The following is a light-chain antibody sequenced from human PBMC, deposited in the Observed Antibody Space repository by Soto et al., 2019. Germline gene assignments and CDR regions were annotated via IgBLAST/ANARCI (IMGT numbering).Light chain of an antibody. Sequence: QSVLTQPPSVSATPGQKVTISCSGSSSNIGSNYVSWYQQLPGTAPKLLIYDNNKRPSGIPDRFSGSKSGTSATLGITGLQTGDEADYYCGTWDSSRSTNWVFGGGTKLTVL. CDR3: GTWDSSRSTNWV. CDR2: DNN. J-gene: IGLJ3*02. CDR1: SSNIGSNY. V-gene: IGLV1-51*01.